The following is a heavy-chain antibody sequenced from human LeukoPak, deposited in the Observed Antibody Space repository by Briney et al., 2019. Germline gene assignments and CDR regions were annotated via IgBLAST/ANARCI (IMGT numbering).Heavy chain of an antibody. CDR1: GGSISSYY. J-gene: IGHJ6*02. V-gene: IGHV4-59*08. D-gene: IGHD3-10*01. CDR3: HYGSGSYDGMDV. CDR2: IYYSGST. Sequence: SETLSLTCTVSGGSISSYYWSWIRQPPGKGLEWIGYIYYSGSTNYNPSLKSRVTISVDTSKNQFSLKLSSVTAADTAVYYYHYGSGSYDGMDVWGQGTTVTVSS.